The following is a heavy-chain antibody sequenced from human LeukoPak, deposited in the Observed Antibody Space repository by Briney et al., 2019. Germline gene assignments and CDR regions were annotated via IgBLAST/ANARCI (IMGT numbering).Heavy chain of an antibody. CDR1: GFPFISYG. Sequence: GGSLDLSLAASGFPFISYGLHWVRQAPGKGLEGVAVILDDGSNKYFGDSGKGGFTISRDNSKNTLYLQMNSLRAEDTAVYYCARGNDYGDYVWKEYFDYWGQGALVTVSS. D-gene: IGHD4-17*01. J-gene: IGHJ4*02. CDR2: ILDDGSNK. V-gene: IGHV3-33*01. CDR3: ARGNDYGDYVWKEYFDY.